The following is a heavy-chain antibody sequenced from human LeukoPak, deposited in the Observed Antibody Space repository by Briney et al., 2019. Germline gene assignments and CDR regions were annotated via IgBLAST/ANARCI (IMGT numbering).Heavy chain of an antibody. CDR1: GFTFSSYT. J-gene: IGHJ4*02. Sequence: GGSLRLSCAASGFTFSSYTMNWVRQAPGKGLDWVSSISSSSVSMYYADSVKGRFTISRDNAKNSLYLQMNSLRAEGTAVYYCARAKNYYNSGSYCVDDWGQGTLVTVSS. V-gene: IGHV3-21*01. D-gene: IGHD3-10*01. CDR2: ISSSSVSM. CDR3: ARAKNYYNSGSYCVDD.